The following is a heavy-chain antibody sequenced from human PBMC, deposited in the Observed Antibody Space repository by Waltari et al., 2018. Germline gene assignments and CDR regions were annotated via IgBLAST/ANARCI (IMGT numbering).Heavy chain of an antibody. Sequence: EVQLVESGGXLVQPGGSLRXSCAAXGFTFXSYWMGGVRQAPGKGLEWVANIKEDGSEKYXVDAVKGRXTISXDNXKNSLXLXMNSLRAXXXAVYXCARTQWDSTXRRAFDIXGQGTVVTVXS. CDR2: IKEDGSEK. J-gene: IGHJ3*02. D-gene: IGHD1-26*01. CDR3: ARTQWDSTXRRAFDI. CDR1: GFTFXSYW. V-gene: IGHV3-7*01.